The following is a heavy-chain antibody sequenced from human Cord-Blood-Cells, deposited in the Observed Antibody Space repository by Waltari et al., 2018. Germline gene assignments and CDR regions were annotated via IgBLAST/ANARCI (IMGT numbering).Heavy chain of an antibody. CDR2: IYYSGST. V-gene: IGHV4-39*01. CDR3: ARRGQYYYDSSGYYYYFDY. J-gene: IGHJ4*02. CDR1: GGSISSSSYY. D-gene: IGHD3-22*01. Sequence: QLQLQESGPGLVKPSETLSLTCTVSGGSISSSSYYCGWIRQPPGKGLEWIGSIYYSGSTYYNPSLKSRVTISVDTSKNQFSLKLSSVTAADTAVYYCARRGQYYYDSSGYYYYFDYWGQGTLVTVSS.